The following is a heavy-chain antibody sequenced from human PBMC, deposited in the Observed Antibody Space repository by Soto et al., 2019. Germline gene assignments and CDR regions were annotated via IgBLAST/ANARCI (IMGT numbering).Heavy chain of an antibody. CDR3: ARVWNNGRFDY. D-gene: IGHD1-1*01. J-gene: IGHJ4*02. V-gene: IGHV3-7*01. CDR1: GFTFSSYW. Sequence: PGGSLRPSCAASGFTFSSYWMTWVRQAPGKGLEWVASINQDGSAKFYVDSVKGRFTISRDNAKNSLYLQMNSLRVEDTAVFYCARVWNNGRFDYWGQGTLVTVSS. CDR2: INQDGSAK.